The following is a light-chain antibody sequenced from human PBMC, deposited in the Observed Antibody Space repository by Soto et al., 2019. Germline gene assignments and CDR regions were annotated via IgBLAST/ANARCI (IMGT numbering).Light chain of an antibody. CDR1: QSVANNF. CDR2: GAS. V-gene: IGKV3D-20*02. J-gene: IGKJ4*01. Sequence: EIVLTQSPGTLSLSPGERATLSCRASQSVANNFLAWHQQKPGQTPRLLIYGASNRATGIPDRFSGSGSGTDFTLTISRLEPEDFAVYYCQQRSSLFTFGGGTKVEIK. CDR3: QQRSSLFT.